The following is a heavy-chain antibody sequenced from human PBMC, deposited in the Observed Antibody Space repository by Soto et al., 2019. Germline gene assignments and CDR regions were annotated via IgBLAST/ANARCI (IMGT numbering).Heavy chain of an antibody. CDR2: VYSDGSST. V-gene: IGHV3-74*01. Sequence: LRLSCAASGFTFSSYWMHWVRQVSGKGLVWVSRVYSDGSSTSYADSVKGRFTISRDNAKNTLYLQMNSLRAEDTAVYYCARAMSSGSYFDYWGQGTLVTVSS. CDR1: GFTFSSYW. D-gene: IGHD1-26*01. CDR3: ARAMSSGSYFDY. J-gene: IGHJ4*02.